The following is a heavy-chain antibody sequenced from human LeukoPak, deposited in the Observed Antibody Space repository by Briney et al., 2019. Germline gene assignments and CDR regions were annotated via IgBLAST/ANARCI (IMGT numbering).Heavy chain of an antibody. Sequence: HPGGSLRLSCTASGFTFGDYAMSWIRQASGKGLEWVGFIRSKAYGETADYAASVKGRFTISRDDSKAIAYLQMNSLKTEDTAVYHCTRDRGAYNLYDYWGQGTLVTVSS. CDR2: IRSKAYGETA. CDR3: TRDRGAYNLYDY. J-gene: IGHJ4*02. CDR1: GFTFGDYA. D-gene: IGHD1-1*01. V-gene: IGHV3-49*03.